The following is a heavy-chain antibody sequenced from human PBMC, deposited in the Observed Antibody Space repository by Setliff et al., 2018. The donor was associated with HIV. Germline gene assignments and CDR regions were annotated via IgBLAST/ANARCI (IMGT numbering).Heavy chain of an antibody. V-gene: IGHV3-48*03. CDR1: GFTFSSYE. CDR3: SKFRGGTYYEGNWFDP. J-gene: IGHJ5*02. Sequence: GGSLRLSCAASGFTFSSYEMSWVRHAPGKGLEWVSYISSGGGTIYYADSVKGRFTISRDNAKNSLYLQMNSLRAEDTAVYYCSKFRGGTYYEGNWFDPWGQGTLVTVSS. D-gene: IGHD1-26*01. CDR2: ISSGGGTI.